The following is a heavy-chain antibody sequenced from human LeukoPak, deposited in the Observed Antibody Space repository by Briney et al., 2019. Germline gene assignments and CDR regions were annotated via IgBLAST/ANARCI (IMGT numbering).Heavy chain of an antibody. D-gene: IGHD6-13*01. CDR2: IYTSGST. CDR1: GGSISSGSYY. J-gene: IGHJ4*02. CDR3: AGRGRWGYSSSWYSAFPS. V-gene: IGHV4-61*02. Sequence: PSETLSLTCTVSGGSISSGSYYWSWIRQPAGKGLEWIGRIYTSGSTNYNPSLKSRVTISVDTSKNQFSLKLSSVTAADTAVYYCAGRGRWGYSSSWYSAFPSWGQGTLVTVSS.